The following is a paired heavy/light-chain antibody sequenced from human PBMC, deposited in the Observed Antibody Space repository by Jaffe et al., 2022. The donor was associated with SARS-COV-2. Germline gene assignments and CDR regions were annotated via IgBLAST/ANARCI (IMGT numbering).Light chain of an antibody. J-gene: IGKJ1*01. Sequence: DVQVTQSPSSLSASVGDRVTITCRASQSIGRYLNWYQQKSGKAPKLLIYAASNLHSGAPSSFSGSGSGTNFTLTISSLQPEDFATYYCQQSYNAPRTFGQGTKIQIK. V-gene: IGKV1-39*01. CDR3: QQSYNAPRT. CDR1: QSIGRY. CDR2: AAS.
Heavy chain of an antibody. V-gene: IGHV4-61*02. J-gene: IGHJ6*02. CDR3: ARGADFWSGNYYYAMDV. CDR2: IYTTGST. CDR1: NYSISSASHY. D-gene: IGHD3-3*01. Sequence: QVQLQESGPGLVKPSQTLSLTCTVSNYSISSASHYWTWIRQPAGKGLEWIGRIYTTGSTNYNPSLESRVTISTDTSKNHFSLKLSSVTAADTAVYYCARGADFWSGNYYYAMDVWGQGTTVTVSS.